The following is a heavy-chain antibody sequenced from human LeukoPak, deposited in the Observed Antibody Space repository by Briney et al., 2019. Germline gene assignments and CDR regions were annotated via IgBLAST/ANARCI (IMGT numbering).Heavy chain of an antibody. D-gene: IGHD3-9*01. Sequence: GGSLRLSCAASGFTFSSYAMSWVRQAPGKGLEWVAVISYDGSNKYYADSVKGRFTISRDNSKNTLYPQMNSLRAEDTAVYYCAKVSTEFDWLESHDYWGQGTLVTVSS. CDR2: ISYDGSNK. CDR1: GFTFSSYA. J-gene: IGHJ4*02. V-gene: IGHV3-30*18. CDR3: AKVSTEFDWLESHDY.